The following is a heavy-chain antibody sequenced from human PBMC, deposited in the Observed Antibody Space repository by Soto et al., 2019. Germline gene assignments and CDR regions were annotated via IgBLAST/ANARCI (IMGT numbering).Heavy chain of an antibody. J-gene: IGHJ4*02. D-gene: IGHD3-3*01. V-gene: IGHV3-30-3*01. CDR3: ARAPRVLRFLEWLLSLDY. CDR1: GSTFSSYA. Sequence: LRLSCAASGSTFSSYAMHWVRQAPGKGLEWVAVISYDGSNKYYADSVKGRFTISRDNSKNTLYLQMNSLRAEDTAVYYCARAPRVLRFLEWLLSLDYWGQGTLVTVSS. CDR2: ISYDGSNK.